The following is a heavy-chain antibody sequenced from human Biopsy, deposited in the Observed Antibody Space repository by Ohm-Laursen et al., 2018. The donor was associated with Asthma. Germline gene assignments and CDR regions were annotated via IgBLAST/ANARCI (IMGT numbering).Heavy chain of an antibody. Sequence: SETLSLTCTVSGASIASSAYYWGWIRQPPGKGLEWIGSMYYGETTYYSPPLKSRVTISENTSKNQFFLILSSVTAADTAVYYCARHDHRWDTYADFWGQGTLVTVSS. J-gene: IGHJ4*02. CDR1: GASIASSAYY. V-gene: IGHV4-39*01. CDR2: MYYGETT. CDR3: ARHDHRWDTYADF. D-gene: IGHD2-2*01.